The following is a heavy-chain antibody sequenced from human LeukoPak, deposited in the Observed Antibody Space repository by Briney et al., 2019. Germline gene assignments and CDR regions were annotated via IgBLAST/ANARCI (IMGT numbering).Heavy chain of an antibody. J-gene: IGHJ4*02. CDR3: ARDGGYSYPRGFDY. D-gene: IGHD5-18*01. CDR2: INPNSGGT. V-gene: IGHV1-2*02. Sequence: ASVKVSCKASGYTFTDYYLHWVRQAPGQGLEWMGWINPNSGGTNYAQKFQGRVTMTRDTSISTAYMELSRLRSDDTAVYYCARDGGYSYPRGFDYWGQGTLVTVSS. CDR1: GYTFTDYY.